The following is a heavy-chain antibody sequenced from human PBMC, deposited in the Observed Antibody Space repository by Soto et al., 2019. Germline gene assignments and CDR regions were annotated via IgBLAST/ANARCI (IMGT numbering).Heavy chain of an antibody. CDR2: INSDGSST. V-gene: IGHV3-74*01. CDR3: ARDQGYCSGGSCYVAGY. CDR1: GFTFSNYW. D-gene: IGHD2-15*01. Sequence: EVQLVESGGGLVQPGGSLRLSCAASGFTFSNYWMHWVRQVPGKGLVWVSRINSDGSSTGYADSVMGRFTISRDNAKNTVYLQMNSLRAEDTAVYYCARDQGYCSGGSCYVAGYWGHGTLVTVSS. J-gene: IGHJ4*01.